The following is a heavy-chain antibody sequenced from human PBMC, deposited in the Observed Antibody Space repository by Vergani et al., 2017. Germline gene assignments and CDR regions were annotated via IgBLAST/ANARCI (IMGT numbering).Heavy chain of an antibody. D-gene: IGHD5-18*01. Sequence: ESGPGLVKPSETLSLTCTFSGFSLSTSGMCVSWIRQPPGKALEWLALIDWDDDKYYSTSLKTRLTISKDTSKNQVVLTMTNMDPVDTSTYYCARIVKYSYGYAFDYWGQGTLVTVSS. CDR1: GFSLSTSGMC. V-gene: IGHV2-70*01. CDR2: IDWDDDK. CDR3: ARIVKYSYGYAFDY. J-gene: IGHJ4*02.